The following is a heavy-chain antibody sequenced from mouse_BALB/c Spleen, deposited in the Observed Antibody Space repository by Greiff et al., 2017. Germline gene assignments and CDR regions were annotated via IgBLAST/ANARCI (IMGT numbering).Heavy chain of an antibody. CDR3: ARAPGYPHFDY. J-gene: IGHJ2*01. D-gene: IGHD3-1*01. V-gene: IGHV1S137*01. CDR2: ISTYYGDA. CDR1: GYTFTDYA. Sequence: QVQLKESGAELVRPGVSVKISCKGSGYTFTDYAMHWVKQSHAKSLEWIGVISTYYGDASYNQKFKGKATMTVDKSSSTAYMELARLTSEDSAIYYCARAPGYPHFDYWGQGTTLTVSS.